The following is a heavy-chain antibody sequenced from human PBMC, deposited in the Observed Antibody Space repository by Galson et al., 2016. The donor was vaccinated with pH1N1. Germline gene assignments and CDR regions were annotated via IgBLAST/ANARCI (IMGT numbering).Heavy chain of an antibody. CDR1: GSTYSMYW. V-gene: IGHV3-7*01. Sequence: SLRLSCAASGSTYSMYWMHWVRQAPGKGLEWVANINGDGSKKYCVDSVKGRFTISRDNAKNSLYLQMNSLTAEDTAVYFCARAIASAHSLWGQGTLVTVSS. CDR3: ARAIASAHSL. J-gene: IGHJ4*02. D-gene: IGHD2-21*01. CDR2: INGDGSKK.